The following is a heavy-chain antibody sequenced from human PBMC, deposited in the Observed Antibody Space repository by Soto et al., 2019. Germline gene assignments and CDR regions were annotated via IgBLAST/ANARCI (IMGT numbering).Heavy chain of an antibody. CDR1: GGSISSGGYS. Sequence: SETLSLTCAVSGGSISSGGYSWSWIRQPPGKGLEWIGYIYHSGSTYYNPSLKSRVTISVDRSKNQFSLKLSSVTAADTAVYYCARRIVATIYYFDYWGRGTLDTVSS. CDR3: ARRIVATIYYFDY. CDR2: IYHSGST. J-gene: IGHJ4*02. D-gene: IGHD5-12*01. V-gene: IGHV4-30-2*01.